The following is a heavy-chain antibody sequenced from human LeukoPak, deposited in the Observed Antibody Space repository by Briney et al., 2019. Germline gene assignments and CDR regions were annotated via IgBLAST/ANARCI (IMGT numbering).Heavy chain of an antibody. CDR1: GYTFTGYY. CDR2: INPNSGGT. V-gene: IGHV1-2*06. J-gene: IGHJ4*02. D-gene: IGHD1-26*01. Sequence: ASVKVSCKASGYTFTGYYMHWVRQAPGQGLEWMGRINPNSGGTNYAQKFQGRVTMTRDTSISTAYMELSRLRSDDTAVYYCARDSPRGATTYYFDYWGQGTLVTVSS. CDR3: ARDSPRGATTYYFDY.